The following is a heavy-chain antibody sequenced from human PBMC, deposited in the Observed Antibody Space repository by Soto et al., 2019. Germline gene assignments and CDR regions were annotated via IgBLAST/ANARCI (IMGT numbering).Heavy chain of an antibody. V-gene: IGHV4-39*01. CDR1: GDSISTSSSYY. CDR3: ARIKIVGILTYYMDV. D-gene: IGHD3-3*01. J-gene: IGHJ6*03. Sequence: QLQLQESGPGLVKPSETLSLSCTVSGDSISTSSSYYWGWIRQPPGKGLEWIANMYYSGSTYYNPSLKRRVTISLETSKDQFSLRLSSVTAADTAVYYCARIKIVGILTYYMDVWGKGSTVTVSS. CDR2: MYYSGST.